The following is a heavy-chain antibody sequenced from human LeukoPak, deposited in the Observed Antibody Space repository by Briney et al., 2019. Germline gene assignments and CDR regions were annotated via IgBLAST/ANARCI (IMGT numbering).Heavy chain of an antibody. J-gene: IGHJ5*02. CDR3: ARDGCSSTSCYTSSSNWFDP. CDR2: IKQDGSEK. V-gene: IGHV3-7*01. Sequence: GGSLRLSCAASGFTFSSYWMSWVRQPPGKGLEWVANIKQDGSEKYYVDSVKGRFTISRDNAKNSLYLQMNSLRAEDTAVYYCARDGCSSTSCYTSSSNWFDPWGQGTLVTVSS. CDR1: GFTFSSYW. D-gene: IGHD2-2*02.